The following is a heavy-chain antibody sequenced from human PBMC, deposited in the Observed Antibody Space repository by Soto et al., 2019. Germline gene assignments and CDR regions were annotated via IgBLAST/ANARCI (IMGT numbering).Heavy chain of an antibody. D-gene: IGHD6-19*01. CDR1: GFTFSSYA. Sequence: QVQLVESGGGVVQPGRSLRLSCAASGFTFSSYAMHWVRQAPGKGLELVAVISYDGSNKYYADSVKGRFTISRDHSKNTLYLQMSSLRAEDTAVYYCARDGGSGWYSGGFDYWGQGTLVTVSS. CDR3: ARDGGSGWYSGGFDY. CDR2: ISYDGSNK. J-gene: IGHJ4*02. V-gene: IGHV3-30-3*01.